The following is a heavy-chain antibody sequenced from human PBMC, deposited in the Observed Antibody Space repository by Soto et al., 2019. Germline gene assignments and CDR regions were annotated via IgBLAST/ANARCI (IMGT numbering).Heavy chain of an antibody. J-gene: IGHJ6*02. V-gene: IGHV3-15*07. CDR1: GFTFSNAW. Sequence: EVQLVESGGGLVKPGGSLRLSCAASGFTFSNAWMNWVRQAPGKGLEWVGRIKSKTDGGTTDYAAPVKGRFTISRDDSKNTLYLQRNSLKTEDTAVYYCPTDRWNYYYYGMDVWGQGTTVTVSS. D-gene: IGHD3-16*02. CDR2: IKSKTDGGTT. CDR3: PTDRWNYYYYGMDV.